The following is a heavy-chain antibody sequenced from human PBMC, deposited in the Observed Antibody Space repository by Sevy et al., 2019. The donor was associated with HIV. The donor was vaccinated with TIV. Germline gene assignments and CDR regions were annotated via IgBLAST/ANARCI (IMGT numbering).Heavy chain of an antibody. D-gene: IGHD2-2*01. V-gene: IGHV1-18*01. Sequence: ASVKVSCKASGYTFTSYGISWVRQAPGQGLEWMGWISAYNGNTNYAQKLQGRVTMTTDTSTGTAYMGLRSLRSDDTAVYYCARDTDIVVVPAAMGDWFDPWGQGTLVTVSS. CDR2: ISAYNGNT. J-gene: IGHJ5*02. CDR1: GYTFTSYG. CDR3: ARDTDIVVVPAAMGDWFDP.